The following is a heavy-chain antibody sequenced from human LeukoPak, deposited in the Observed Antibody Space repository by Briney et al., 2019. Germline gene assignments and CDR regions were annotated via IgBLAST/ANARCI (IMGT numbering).Heavy chain of an antibody. J-gene: IGHJ4*02. V-gene: IGHV4-61*02. CDR1: GDSVSSGKYY. D-gene: IGHD2-15*01. CDR3: AGGYSSGWTAGLDF. CDR2: IYVTEST. Sequence: PSETLSLTCTVSGDSVSSGKYYWRWVRPPAGKGLEWIGLIYVTESTNYTPSLESRVTISVDTSKNQFSLKLSSVTAADTALYYCAGGYSSGWTAGLDFWGQGTLVTVSS.